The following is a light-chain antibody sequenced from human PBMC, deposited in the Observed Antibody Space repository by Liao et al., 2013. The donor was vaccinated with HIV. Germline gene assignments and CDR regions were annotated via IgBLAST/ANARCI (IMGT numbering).Light chain of an antibody. CDR1: TLDDKY. CDR2: EDS. CDR3: QAWDFNTNYV. V-gene: IGLV3-1*01. Sequence: SYVLSQPPSVSVSPGQTATITCSGDTLDDKYAFWYQQRPGQSPVLVMYEDSQRPSGIPERFSGSNSGNTATLSISGTQAMDEADYYCQAWDFNTNYVFGAGTKVSVL. J-gene: IGLJ1*01.